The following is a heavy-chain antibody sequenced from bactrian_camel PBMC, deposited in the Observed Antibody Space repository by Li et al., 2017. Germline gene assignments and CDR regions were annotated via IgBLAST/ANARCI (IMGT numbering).Heavy chain of an antibody. V-gene: IGHV3S25*01. D-gene: IGHD1*01. J-gene: IGHJ6*01. CDR2: IHTLSEST. CDR3: ATVLQGTLCRWENFGY. Sequence: QLVESGGGSVQAGGSLRLSCTISAHAGASNCMAWFRQAAGKEHEGVAAIHTLSESTDYADPVKGRFTISQDNAKNTVTLQMNSLKPEDTAMYSCATVLQGTLCRWENFGYWGQGTQVTVS. CDR1: AHAGASNC.